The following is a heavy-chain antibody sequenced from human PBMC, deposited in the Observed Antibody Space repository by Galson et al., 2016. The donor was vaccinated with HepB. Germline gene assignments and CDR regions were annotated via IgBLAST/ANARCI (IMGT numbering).Heavy chain of an antibody. D-gene: IGHD6-19*01. Sequence: SLRLSCAASGLTFRNYALSWVRRAPGKGLEWVSHIDGPTPNTHYAGSVRGRFSIYRDNSRDTLYLQMDSLTAEDSAIYYCTTWLSHHFDYWGQGTRVTGSS. CDR1: GLTFRNYA. J-gene: IGHJ4*02. CDR2: IDGPTPNT. V-gene: IGHV3-23*01. CDR3: TTWLSHHFDY.